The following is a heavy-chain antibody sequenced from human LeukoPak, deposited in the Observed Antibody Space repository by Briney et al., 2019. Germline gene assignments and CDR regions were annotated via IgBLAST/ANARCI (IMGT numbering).Heavy chain of an antibody. CDR3: ARDRYGDYTVDY. CDR1: GFTFTSYS. Sequence: GGSLRLSCAASGFTFTSYSMNWVRLAPGKGLEWVSYISSSGTTIYYADSVKGRFTISRDNAKNSLFLQMGSLRDEDTAVYYCARDRYGDYTVDYWGQGTLVTVSS. CDR2: ISSSGTTI. J-gene: IGHJ4*02. D-gene: IGHD4-17*01. V-gene: IGHV3-48*02.